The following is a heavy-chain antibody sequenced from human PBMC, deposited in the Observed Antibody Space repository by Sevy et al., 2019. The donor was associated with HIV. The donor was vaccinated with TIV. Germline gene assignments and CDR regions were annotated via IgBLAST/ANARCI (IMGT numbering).Heavy chain of an antibody. CDR3: ARAFTGGYLEPFDH. CDR1: GFTFSSHA. J-gene: IGHJ4*02. V-gene: IGHV3-23*01. Sequence: GGSLRLSCAASGFTFSSHAMSWVRQAPGKGLEWVSAISDSGTTTYYEDSVKGRFTISRDNSKNTLYLQMDGLRAEDTAIYYCARAFTGGYLEPFDHWGQGTLVTVSS. CDR2: ISDSGTTT. D-gene: IGHD1-26*01.